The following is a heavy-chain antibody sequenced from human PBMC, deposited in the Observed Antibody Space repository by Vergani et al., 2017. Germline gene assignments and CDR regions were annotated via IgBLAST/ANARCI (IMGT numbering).Heavy chain of an antibody. CDR3: ARQGRYCSSTSCYTVYWFDP. D-gene: IGHD2-2*02. V-gene: IGHV4-61*02. CDR1: GGSISSGSYY. CDR2: IYTSGST. Sequence: QVQLQESGPGLVKPSQTLSLTCTVSGGSISSGSYYWSWIRQPAGKGLEWIGRIYTSGSTNYNPSLKSRVTISVDTSKNQFSLKLSSVTAADTAVYYCARQGRYCSSTSCYTVYWFDPWGQGTLVTVSS. J-gene: IGHJ5*02.